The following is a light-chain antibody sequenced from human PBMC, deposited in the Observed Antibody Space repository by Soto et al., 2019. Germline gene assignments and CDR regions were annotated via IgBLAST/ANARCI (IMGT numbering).Light chain of an antibody. CDR3: QQGSNWPRT. Sequence: EIVLTQSPATLSLSPGERATLSCRASQSVSSYLAWYQQKPGQAPRLLIYDASNRATGIPARFSGSGSGTDFTLTISGLEPEDFAVYYCQQGSNWPRTFGQGTKVEIK. CDR2: DAS. J-gene: IGKJ2*01. V-gene: IGKV3-11*01. CDR1: QSVSSY.